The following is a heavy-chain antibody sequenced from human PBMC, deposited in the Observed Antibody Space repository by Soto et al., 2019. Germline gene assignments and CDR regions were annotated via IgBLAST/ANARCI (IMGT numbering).Heavy chain of an antibody. D-gene: IGHD6-13*01. V-gene: IGHV4-61*01. J-gene: IGHJ5*02. CDR3: ARNNSSSWCGGNWFDP. CDR1: GGSVSSGSYY. Sequence: SETLSLTCTVSGGSVSSGSYYWSWIRQPPGKGLEWIGYIYYSGSTNYNPSLKSRVTISVDTSKNQFSLKLSSVTAADTAVYYXARNNSSSWCGGNWFDPWGQGTLVTVSS. CDR2: IYYSGST.